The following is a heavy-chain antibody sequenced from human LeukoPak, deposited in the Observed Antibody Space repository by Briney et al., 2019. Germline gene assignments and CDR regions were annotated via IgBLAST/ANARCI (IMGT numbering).Heavy chain of an antibody. D-gene: IGHD2-2*01. CDR3: ARQLVVPALDY. CDR1: SGSISGSSSSYY. J-gene: IGHJ4*02. CDR2: ISSSGST. V-gene: IGHV4-39*01. Sequence: PSETLSLTCTVSSGSISGSSSSYYWSWVRQPAGKGLEWIGRISSSGSTYYNPSLKSRVTISVDTSKNQFSLKLSSVTAADTAVYYRARQLVVPALDYWGQGTLVTVSS.